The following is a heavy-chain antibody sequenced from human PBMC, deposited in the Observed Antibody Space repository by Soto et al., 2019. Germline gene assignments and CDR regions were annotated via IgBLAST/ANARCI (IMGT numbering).Heavy chain of an antibody. V-gene: IGHV3-74*01. CDR1: GFTLSHYW. J-gene: IGHJ4*02. Sequence: EVQLVESGGGLVQPGGSLRLSCVASGFTLSHYWMHWVRQVPGKGLVWVSRISPDGKTTGYADSVGGRFVVSRDNAQNTVYLQMNSLRDEGTAVYYCTRARTTVTLFEFWGQGTLVAVSS. D-gene: IGHD4-17*01. CDR2: ISPDGKTT. CDR3: TRARTTVTLFEF.